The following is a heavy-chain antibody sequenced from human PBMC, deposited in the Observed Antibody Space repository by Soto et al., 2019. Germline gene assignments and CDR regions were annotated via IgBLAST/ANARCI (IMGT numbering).Heavy chain of an antibody. CDR1: AYTFTGYY. Sequence: QVQLVQSGADVKKRGDSMSVSCRASAYTFTGYYIHWVRQAPGQGREWMGWRNPENSDTGYAPQFQGRVTMTRDTSINTAYMDLRRLTSDDTAIYYCARDGPGTGNDDFDYWGQGALVTVSS. J-gene: IGHJ4*02. CDR3: ARDGPGTGNDDFDY. CDR2: RNPENSDT. V-gene: IGHV1-2*02. D-gene: IGHD1-1*01.